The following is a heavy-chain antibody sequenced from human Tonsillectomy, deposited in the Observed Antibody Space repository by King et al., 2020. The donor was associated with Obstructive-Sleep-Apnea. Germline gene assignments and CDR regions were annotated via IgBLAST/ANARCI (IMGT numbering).Heavy chain of an antibody. Sequence: QLQESGPGLVKPSETLSLTCTVSGGSISSSSYYWGWIRQPPGKGLEWIGSIYYSGSTYYNPSLKSRVTISVDTSKNQFSLKLSSVTAADTAVYYCARAPAPPNYYDSSGYLDYWGQGTLVTVSS. CDR2: IYYSGST. CDR3: ARAPAPPNYYDSSGYLDY. V-gene: IGHV4-39*07. J-gene: IGHJ4*02. CDR1: GGSISSSSYY. D-gene: IGHD3-22*01.